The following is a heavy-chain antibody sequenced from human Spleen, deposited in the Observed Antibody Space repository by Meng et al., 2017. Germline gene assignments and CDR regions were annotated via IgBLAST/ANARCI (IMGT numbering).Heavy chain of an antibody. CDR3: ARDQGEDYAVHYYGMDV. J-gene: IGHJ6*02. V-gene: IGHV3-66*02. D-gene: IGHD3-16*01. CDR1: GFTVSSDY. Sequence: ETLSLTCAVSGFTVSSDYMSWVRQAPGKGLEWVSVIYSGGSTYYADSVKGRFTISRDNSKNTLYLQMNSLRSEDTALYYCARDQGEDYAVHYYGMDVWGQGTTVTVSS. CDR2: IYSGGST.